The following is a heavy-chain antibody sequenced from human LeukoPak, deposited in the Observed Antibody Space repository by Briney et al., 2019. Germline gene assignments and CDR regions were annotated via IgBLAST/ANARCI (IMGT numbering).Heavy chain of an antibody. V-gene: IGHV3-15*01. CDR3: TTDREVLRYFDRHDAFDI. CDR2: IKSKTDGGTT. J-gene: IGHJ3*02. Sequence: KAGGSLRLSCAASGFTFSNAWMSWVRQAPGKGLEWVGRIKSKTDGGTTDYAAPVKGRFTISRDDSKNTLYLQMNSLKTEDTAVYYCTTDREVLRYFDRHDAFDIWGQGTMVTVSS. D-gene: IGHD3-9*01. CDR1: GFTFSNAW.